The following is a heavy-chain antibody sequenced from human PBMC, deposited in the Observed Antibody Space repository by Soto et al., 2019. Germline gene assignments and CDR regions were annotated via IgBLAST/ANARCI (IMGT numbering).Heavy chain of an antibody. J-gene: IGHJ4*02. Sequence: EVQLLESGGGLVQPGGSLRLSCAASGFTFSSYAMSWVRQAPGKGLEWVSAISGSGGSTYYADSVKGRFTISRDNSKNTLYLQMNSLRAEDTAVYYCANSVDRYFDWLLITQIFGYWGQGTLVTVSS. CDR3: ANSVDRYFDWLLITQIFGY. V-gene: IGHV3-23*01. D-gene: IGHD3-9*01. CDR1: GFTFSSYA. CDR2: ISGSGGST.